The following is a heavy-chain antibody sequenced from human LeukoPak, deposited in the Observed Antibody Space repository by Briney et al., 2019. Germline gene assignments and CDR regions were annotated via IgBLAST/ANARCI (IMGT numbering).Heavy chain of an antibody. D-gene: IGHD2-15*01. CDR2: IWYDGSDK. Sequence: GGSLKLSCAASGFTFSSYGMHWVRQAPGKGLEWVAVIWYDGSDKYYADSVKGRFTISRDNSKNTLYLQMNSLRTEDTAVYYCARDVLVAASNWFDPWGQGTLVTVSS. V-gene: IGHV3-33*01. CDR3: ARDVLVAASNWFDP. J-gene: IGHJ5*02. CDR1: GFTFSSYG.